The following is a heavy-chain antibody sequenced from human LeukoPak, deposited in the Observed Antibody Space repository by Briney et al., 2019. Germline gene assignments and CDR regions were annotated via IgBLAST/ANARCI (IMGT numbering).Heavy chain of an antibody. CDR1: GYSISSGYY. CDR2: IYHSGST. D-gene: IGHD1-26*01. V-gene: IGHV4-38-2*02. CDR3: ARVGSYNFDS. J-gene: IGHJ4*02. Sequence: SETLSLTCTVSGYSISSGYYWGWIRQPPGKGLEWIGSIYHSGSTNYNPSLKSRVTISVDTSKNQFSLKVNSVTTADTAVYYCARVGSYNFDSWGQGTLVIVSS.